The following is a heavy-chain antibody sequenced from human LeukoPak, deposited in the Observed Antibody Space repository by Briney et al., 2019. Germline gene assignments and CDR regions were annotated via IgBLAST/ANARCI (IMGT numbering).Heavy chain of an antibody. V-gene: IGHV1-18*01. CDR1: GYTFTSYG. CDR2: ISAYNGNT. Sequence: ASVKVSCKASGYTFTSYGISWVRQAPGQGLEWMGWISAYNGNTNYAQKLQGRVTMTTDTSTSTAYMELRSLRSDDTAVYYCAIDYGTDCGGDCYAEPFDYWGQGTLVTVSS. D-gene: IGHD2-21*02. CDR3: AIDYGTDCGGDCYAEPFDY. J-gene: IGHJ4*02.